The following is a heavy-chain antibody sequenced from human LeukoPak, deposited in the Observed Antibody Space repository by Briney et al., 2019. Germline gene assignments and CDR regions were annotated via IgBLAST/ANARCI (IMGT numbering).Heavy chain of an antibody. CDR2: IYHSGST. V-gene: IGHV4-39*01. J-gene: IGHJ4*02. Sequence: PSETLSLTCTVSGGSISSSSYYWGWIRQPPGKELGWIGSIYHSGSTYYNPSLKSRVTISVDTSKNHFSLKLRSVTAADTAVYYCARHRRGSHFDYWGQGTLVTVSS. CDR1: GGSISSSSYY. CDR3: ARHRRGSHFDY. D-gene: IGHD5-12*01.